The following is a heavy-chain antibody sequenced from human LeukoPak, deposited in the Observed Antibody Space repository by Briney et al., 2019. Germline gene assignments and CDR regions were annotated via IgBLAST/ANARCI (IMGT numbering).Heavy chain of an antibody. Sequence: SETLSLTCTVSGGSISSSSYFWAWIRQSPGKGLEWIGSIYYSGSTYYNPSLKNRISISVDTSKNQFSLKLNFVTAADTAVYYCAKGGVVVTDAFDIWGQGTMVTVSS. D-gene: IGHD2-15*01. CDR1: GGSISSSSYF. CDR2: IYYSGST. J-gene: IGHJ3*02. CDR3: AKGGVVVTDAFDI. V-gene: IGHV4-39*07.